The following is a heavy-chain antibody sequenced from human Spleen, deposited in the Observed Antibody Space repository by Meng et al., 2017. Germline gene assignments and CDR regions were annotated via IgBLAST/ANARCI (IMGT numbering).Heavy chain of an antibody. CDR3: GRALSGWYYFDF. D-gene: IGHD6-19*01. V-gene: IGHV4-61*01. CDR1: GGSVSSGSYY. J-gene: IGHJ4*02. Sequence: SETLSLTCTVSGGSVSSGSYYWSWIRQHPGKGLEWIGYIYYSGSTYYNPSLKSRVTISLDTSKNQFSLRLSSVTAADTAVYYCGRALSGWYYFDFWGQGTQVTVSS. CDR2: IYYSGST.